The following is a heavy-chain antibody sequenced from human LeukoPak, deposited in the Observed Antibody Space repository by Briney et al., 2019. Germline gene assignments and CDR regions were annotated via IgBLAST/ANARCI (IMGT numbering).Heavy chain of an antibody. J-gene: IGHJ4*02. CDR2: IRSKANSYAT. CDR3: TSSYCSSTSCYEVY. CDR1: GFTFSGSA. Sequence: PGGSLRLSCAASGFTFSGSAMHWVRQASGKGVEWVGRIRSKANSYATAYAASVKGRFTISRDDSKNTAYLQMNSLKTEDTAVYYCTSSYCSSTSCYEVYWGQGTLVTVSS. D-gene: IGHD2-2*01. V-gene: IGHV3-73*01.